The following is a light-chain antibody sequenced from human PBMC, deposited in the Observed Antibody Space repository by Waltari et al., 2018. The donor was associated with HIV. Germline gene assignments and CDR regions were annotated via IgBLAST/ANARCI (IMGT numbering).Light chain of an antibody. CDR1: SSDVGGYNY. Sequence: QSALTQPASVSGSPGQSITISCTGSSSDVGGYNYVSWYQQHPGKAPKLIIFDVSNRPAGVSNRFSGSKAGNTASLTISGLQAEDEADYYCTSYTINSTWMFGGGTKLTVL. J-gene: IGLJ3*02. V-gene: IGLV2-14*01. CDR2: DVS. CDR3: TSYTINSTWM.